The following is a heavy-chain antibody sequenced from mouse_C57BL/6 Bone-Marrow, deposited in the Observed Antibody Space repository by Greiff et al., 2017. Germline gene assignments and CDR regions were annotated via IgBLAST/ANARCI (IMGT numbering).Heavy chain of an antibody. CDR2: ISHGGSNT. CDR3: ARRSLVPYFFDY. D-gene: IGHD5-1*01. Sequence: EVQGVESGGDLVKPGGSLKISCAASGFTFSNYGMSWVRQTPDKRLEWVGTISHGGSNTCYQNRVKGRFTISRDNATNTLYLQMSSLKSEDTAMYYCARRSLVPYFFDYWGQGTTLTVSS. J-gene: IGHJ2*01. CDR1: GFTFSNYG. V-gene: IGHV5-6*01.